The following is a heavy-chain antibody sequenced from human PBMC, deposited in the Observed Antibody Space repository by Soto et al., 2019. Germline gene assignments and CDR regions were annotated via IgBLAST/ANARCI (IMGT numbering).Heavy chain of an antibody. CDR2: INPTSGGT. Sequence: QGQLVQSGAEVKKPGASVKVSCKTSGYTFAAYYIHWIRQAPGQGLEWMGWINPTSGGTVYAQNFQGRFTMTRDTSISTAYMELRRLNSDDTSVYYCARDPDYGDYWGYFFDSWGQGTPVTVSS. CDR1: GYTFAAYY. V-gene: IGHV1-2*02. J-gene: IGHJ4*02. D-gene: IGHD4-17*01. CDR3: ARDPDYGDYWGYFFDS.